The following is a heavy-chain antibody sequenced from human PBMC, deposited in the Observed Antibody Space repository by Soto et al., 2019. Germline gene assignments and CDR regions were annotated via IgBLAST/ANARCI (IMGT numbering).Heavy chain of an antibody. J-gene: IGHJ6*03. CDR2: ISWNSGNI. D-gene: IGHD6-6*01. CDR1: GFTFDDYA. Sequence: EVQLVESGGGLVQPGRSLRLSCAASGFTFDDYAMHWVRQVPGKGLEWVSGISWNSGNIGYADSVKGRFTISRDNAKNSLYLQMNSLRVEDTALYYCAKDTYSSSPYYMDVWGKGTTVTVPS. CDR3: AKDTYSSSPYYMDV. V-gene: IGHV3-9*01.